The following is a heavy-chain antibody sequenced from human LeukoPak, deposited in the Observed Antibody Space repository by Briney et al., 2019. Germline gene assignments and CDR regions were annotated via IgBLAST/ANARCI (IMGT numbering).Heavy chain of an antibody. CDR1: GYTFTDYY. V-gene: IGHV1-2*02. D-gene: IGHD6-13*01. J-gene: IGHJ5*02. CDR2: INPKSGGT. CDR3: ARGVAAAGGRWFDP. Sequence: ASVKVSCKVSGYTFTDYYMHWVRQAPGQGLEWMGWINPKSGGTNYAQQFQGRVTMTRDTSISTAYMELSNLRSDDTAVYYCARGVAAAGGRWFDPWGQATLVTVSS.